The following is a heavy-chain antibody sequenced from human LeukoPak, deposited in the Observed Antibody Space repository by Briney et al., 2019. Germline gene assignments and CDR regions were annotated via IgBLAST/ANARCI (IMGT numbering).Heavy chain of an antibody. Sequence: PGGSLRLSCAASGFTFSSYSMNWVRQAPGKGLEWVAVISYDGSNKYYADSVKGRLTISRDNSKNTLYLQMNSLRAEDTAVYYCAKDLRVYYDFWSGYYDGYYYGMDVWGQGTTVTVSS. V-gene: IGHV3-30*18. J-gene: IGHJ6*02. CDR1: GFTFSSYS. CDR2: ISYDGSNK. CDR3: AKDLRVYYDFWSGYYDGYYYGMDV. D-gene: IGHD3-3*01.